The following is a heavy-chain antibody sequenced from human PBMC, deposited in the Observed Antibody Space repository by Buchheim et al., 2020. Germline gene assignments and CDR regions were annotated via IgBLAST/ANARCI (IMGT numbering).Heavy chain of an antibody. CDR2: INRDGSST. J-gene: IGHJ4*02. V-gene: IGHV3-74*01. D-gene: IGHD1-26*01. CDR3: ARDLGSYFYRVDS. Sequence: EVQLVESGGGLVQPGGSLRLSCEDSGFTFSSHWMHWVCQAPGKGLVWVSRINRDGSSTSYADSVKGRFTISRENAKNTLYLQMNSLRAEDTAVYYCARDLGSYFYRVDSWGQGT. CDR1: GFTFSSHW.